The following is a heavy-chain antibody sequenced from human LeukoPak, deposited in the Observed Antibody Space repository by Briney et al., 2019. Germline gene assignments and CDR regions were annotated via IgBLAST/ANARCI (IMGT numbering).Heavy chain of an antibody. J-gene: IGHJ4*02. D-gene: IGHD6-19*01. CDR2: IYYSGSA. CDR3: AGDRDSSGWFDY. CDR1: GGSICGFH. V-gene: IGHV4-59*01. Sequence: SETLSLTRTVSGGSICGFHGGWIRQPPGKGLEWIGFIYYSGSANYNPSLTRRVTMSVDMSKNQFSLKLSSVTAADTAFCYCAGDRDSSGWFDYWGQGALVTVSS.